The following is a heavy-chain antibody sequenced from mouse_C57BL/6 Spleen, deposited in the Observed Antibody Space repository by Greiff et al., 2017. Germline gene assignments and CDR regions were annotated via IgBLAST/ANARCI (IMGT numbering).Heavy chain of an antibody. D-gene: IGHD4-1*01. J-gene: IGHJ2*01. Sequence: EVKLQESGGGLVKPGGSLKLSCAASGFTFSSYAMSWVRQTPEKRLEWVATISDGGSYTYYPDNVKGRFTISRDNAKNNLYLQMSHLKSEDTAMYYGARDRGLGPPFDYWGQGTTLTVSS. V-gene: IGHV5-4*01. CDR1: GFTFSSYA. CDR2: ISDGGSYT. CDR3: ARDRGLGPPFDY.